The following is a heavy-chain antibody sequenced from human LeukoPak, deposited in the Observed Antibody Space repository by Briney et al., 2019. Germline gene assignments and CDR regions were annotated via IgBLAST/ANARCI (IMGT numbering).Heavy chain of an antibody. CDR2: ISSSSIYV. Sequence: GGSLRLSCAASGFTFSDYDMNWVRQAPGKGLEWVSSISSSSIYVSYADSVKGRYTISRDNAKNSLYLQMNSLRAEDTAVYYCARGWLQSFYWGQGTLVTVSS. CDR3: ARGWLQSFY. D-gene: IGHD5-24*01. V-gene: IGHV3-21*01. CDR1: GFTFSDYD. J-gene: IGHJ4*02.